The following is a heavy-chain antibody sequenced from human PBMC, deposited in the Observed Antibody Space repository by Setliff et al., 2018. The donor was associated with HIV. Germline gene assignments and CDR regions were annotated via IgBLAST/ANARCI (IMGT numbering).Heavy chain of an antibody. CDR1: GFSISTGHY. CDR2: AYHSGST. J-gene: IGHJ4*02. V-gene: IGHV4-38-2*02. CDR3: ARQPPLSALQVWFGDY. Sequence: SETLSLTCTVSGFSISTGHYWGWVRQSPGKGLEWIGSAYHSGSTYYAASLKSRVTISVDTSKNQFSLKLTSVTAADTAVYYCARQPPLSALQVWFGDYWGQGILVTVSS. D-gene: IGHD3-10*01.